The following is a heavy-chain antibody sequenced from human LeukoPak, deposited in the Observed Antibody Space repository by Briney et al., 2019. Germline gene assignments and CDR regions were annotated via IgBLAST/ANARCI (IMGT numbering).Heavy chain of an antibody. CDR1: GGSISSYY. CDR3: ARCNPYFDY. CDR2: IYTSGST. D-gene: IGHD1-14*01. V-gene: IGHV4-4*09. J-gene: IGHJ4*02. Sequence: SETLSLTCTVSGGSISSYYWSWIRQPPGKGLEWIGYIYTSGSTNYNPSLKSRVTLSVDTSKNQFSLKLSSVTAADTAVYYCARCNPYFDYWGQGTLVTVSS.